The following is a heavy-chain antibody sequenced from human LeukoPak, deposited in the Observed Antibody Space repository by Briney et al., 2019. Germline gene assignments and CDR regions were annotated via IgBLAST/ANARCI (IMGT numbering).Heavy chain of an antibody. D-gene: IGHD6-13*01. CDR3: ARVVAAAGTFSLYYFDY. V-gene: IGHV4-59*01. CDR2: IYYSGST. J-gene: IGHJ4*02. Sequence: SETLSLTCTVSGGSISSYYWSWIRQPPGKGLEWIGYIYYSGSTNYNPSLKSRVTISVDTSKNQFSLKLSSVTAADTAVYYCARVVAAAGTFSLYYFDYWGQGTPVTVSS. CDR1: GGSISSYY.